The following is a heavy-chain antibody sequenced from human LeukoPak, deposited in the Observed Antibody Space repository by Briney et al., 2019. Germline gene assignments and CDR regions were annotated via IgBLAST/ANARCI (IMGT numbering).Heavy chain of an antibody. D-gene: IGHD3-3*01. CDR1: GGTFSSYA. CDR2: IIPIFGTA. V-gene: IGHV1-69*05. CDR3: ASGALFGVVY. Sequence: SVKVSCKASGGTFSSYAISWVRQAPGQGLEWMGGIIPIFGTANYAQKLQGRVTMTTDTSTSTAYMELRSLRSDDTAVYYCASGALFGVVYWGQGTLVTVSS. J-gene: IGHJ4*02.